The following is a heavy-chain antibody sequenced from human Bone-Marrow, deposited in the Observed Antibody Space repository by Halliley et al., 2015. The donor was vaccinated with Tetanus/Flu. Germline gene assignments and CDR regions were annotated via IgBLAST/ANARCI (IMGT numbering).Heavy chain of an antibody. J-gene: IGHJ4*02. CDR2: IGTTGSRK. CDR3: VSGWLRVGHS. D-gene: IGHD6-19*01. V-gene: IGHV3-64D*06. Sequence: LEYVAKIGTTGSRKYYADSEKGRFTNTRDNCNNTVFLHMSSLNPEDTAVFYCVSGWLRVGHSWGQGTRVTVSS.